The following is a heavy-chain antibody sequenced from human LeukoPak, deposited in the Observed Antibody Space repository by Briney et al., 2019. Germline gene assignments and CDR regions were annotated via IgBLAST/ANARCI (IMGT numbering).Heavy chain of an antibody. V-gene: IGHV5-51*01. CDR1: GYSFTSYW. Sequence: GESLEISCKGSGYSFTSYWIGWVRQMPGKGLEWMGIIYPGDSDTRYSPSFQGQVTISAGKSISTAYLQWSSLKASDTAMYYCARRNYPYYYGMDVWGQGTTVTVSS. D-gene: IGHD1-7*01. CDR2: IYPGDSDT. CDR3: ARRNYPYYYGMDV. J-gene: IGHJ6*02.